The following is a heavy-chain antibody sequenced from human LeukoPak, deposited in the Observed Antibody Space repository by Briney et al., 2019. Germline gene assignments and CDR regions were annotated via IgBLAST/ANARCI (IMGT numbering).Heavy chain of an antibody. CDR2: NRGNGGST. J-gene: IGHJ4*02. V-gene: IGHV3-23*01. CDR1: GSTLSSYA. Sequence: GGSLRLSRAASGSTLSSYAMSSVSQAPGKGREWVSANRGNGGSTCYAYSVKGRFTISRDNSKNTLYLQMNSLRAEDTAVYYCAKDRCSSTSCYTGGFDYWGQGTLVTVSS. D-gene: IGHD2-2*02. CDR3: AKDRCSSTSCYTGGFDY.